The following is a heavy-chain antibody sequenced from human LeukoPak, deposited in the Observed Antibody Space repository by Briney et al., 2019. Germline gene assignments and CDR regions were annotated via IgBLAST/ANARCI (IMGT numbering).Heavy chain of an antibody. Sequence: GASVKVSCKASGYTFTGCYMHWVRQAPGQGLEWMGWINPNSGGTNYAQKFQGRVTMTRDTSISTAYMDLSRLRSDDTAVYYCARGGGSSGWYWFDPWGQGTLVTVSS. CDR1: GYTFTGCY. D-gene: IGHD6-19*01. V-gene: IGHV1-2*02. CDR2: INPNSGGT. J-gene: IGHJ5*02. CDR3: ARGGGSSGWYWFDP.